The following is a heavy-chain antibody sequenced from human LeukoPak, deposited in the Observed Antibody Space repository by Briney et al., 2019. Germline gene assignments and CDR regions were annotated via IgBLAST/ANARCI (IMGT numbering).Heavy chain of an antibody. J-gene: IGHJ4*02. CDR1: GDSVSSISAA. V-gene: IGHV6-1*01. CDR2: TYYRSKWYN. Sequence: SQTLSLTCAISGDSVSSISAAWNWIRQSPSGGLEWLGRTYYRSKWYNDYAESVKSRIIINPDTSKNQFSLQLNSVTPEDTAVYYCARDGGSSLSTFDYWGQGTLVTVSS. CDR3: ARDGGSSLSTFDY. D-gene: IGHD2-15*01.